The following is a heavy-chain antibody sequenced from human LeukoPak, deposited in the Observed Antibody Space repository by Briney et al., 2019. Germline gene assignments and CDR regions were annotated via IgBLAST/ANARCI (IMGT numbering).Heavy chain of an antibody. CDR1: GFSLNTNGVG. CDR2: MYWDDDK. J-gene: IGHJ4*02. CDR3: VHRRYYYDSSGYYQDYYFVY. D-gene: IGHD3-22*01. V-gene: IGHV2-5*02. Sequence: SGPTLVKPTQTLTLTCTFSGFSLNTNGVGVGWIRQPPGKALEWLALMYWDDDKRYSPSLKSRLTINKDTSKNQVVLTMTNMDPVDTATYYCVHRRYYYDSSGYYQDYYFVYWGQGTLVTVSS.